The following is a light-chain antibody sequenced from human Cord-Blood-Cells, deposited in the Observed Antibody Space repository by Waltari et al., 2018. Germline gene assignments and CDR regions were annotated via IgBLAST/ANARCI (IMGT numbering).Light chain of an antibody. CDR2: EVS. J-gene: IGLJ1*01. Sequence: QSALTQPASVSGSPGQSITIPCPGTSSDVGSYNLVSWYQQHPGKAPKLMIYEVSKRPSGVSNRFSGSKSGNTASLTISGLQAEDEADYYCCSYAGSSNVFGTGTKVTVL. CDR1: SSDVGSYNL. V-gene: IGLV2-23*02. CDR3: CSYAGSSNV.